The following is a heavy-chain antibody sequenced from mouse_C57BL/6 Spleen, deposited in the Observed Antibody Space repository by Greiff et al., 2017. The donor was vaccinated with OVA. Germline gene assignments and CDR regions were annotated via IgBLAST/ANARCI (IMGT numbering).Heavy chain of an antibody. CDR3: ARQLRLRGLDY. D-gene: IGHD3-2*02. CDR1: GFTFSDYG. CDR2: ISSGSSTI. V-gene: IGHV5-17*01. J-gene: IGHJ2*01. Sequence: VKLMASGGGLVQPGGSLKLSCAASGFTFSDYGMHWVRQAPETGLEWVAYISSGSSTIYSADTVKGRFTISRDNAKNTLVLQMTRLRSEDTAMYYCARQLRLRGLDYWGQGTTLTGSS.